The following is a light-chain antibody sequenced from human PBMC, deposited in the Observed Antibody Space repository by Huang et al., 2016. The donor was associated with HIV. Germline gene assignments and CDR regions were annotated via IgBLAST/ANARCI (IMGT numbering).Light chain of an antibody. J-gene: IGKJ4*01. CDR2: EVS. Sequence: DIVMTQTPLSLSVTPGQPASISCKSSQSLLYSDGKTYLSWYLQKPGQSPQLLIYEVSSRVSGVSDRFSGSGSGTNFTLKISRVEAEDIGVYYCMQGIHPLTFGGGTKVEIK. CDR3: MQGIHPLT. V-gene: IGKV2-29*02. CDR1: QSLLYSDGKTY.